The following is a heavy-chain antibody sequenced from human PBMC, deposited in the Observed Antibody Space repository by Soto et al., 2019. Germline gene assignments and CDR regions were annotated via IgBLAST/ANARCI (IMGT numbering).Heavy chain of an antibody. Sequence: VQLVESGGGLVQPGGSWRLSCAASGLTVSNNPLPGVRQAAGKGLELVSFVHGGGSTSYADSVKGRFTISRDNSKNTLYLQMDSLRAEDTAIYYCAGRLTTAASLDYWGRGTLVTVSS. V-gene: IGHV3-53*01. CDR1: GLTVSNNP. D-gene: IGHD3-16*01. CDR3: AGRLTTAASLDY. CDR2: VHGGGST. J-gene: IGHJ4*02.